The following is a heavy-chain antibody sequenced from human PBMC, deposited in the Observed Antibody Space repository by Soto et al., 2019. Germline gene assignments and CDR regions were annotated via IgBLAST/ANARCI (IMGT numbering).Heavy chain of an antibody. CDR1: GYTFTSYD. V-gene: IGHV1-8*01. CDR2: MNPNSGNT. J-gene: IGHJ4*02. Sequence: ASVKVSCKASGYTFTSYDINWARQATGQGLEWMGWMNPNSGNTGYAQKFQGRVTMTRNTSISTAYLELSSLRSEDTAVYYCARADHILGGYYFDYWGPGTLVTVSS. D-gene: IGHD3-9*01. CDR3: ARADHILGGYYFDY.